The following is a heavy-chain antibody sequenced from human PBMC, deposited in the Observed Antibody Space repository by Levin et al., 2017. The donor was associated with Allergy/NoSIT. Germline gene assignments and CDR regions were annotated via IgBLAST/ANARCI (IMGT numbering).Heavy chain of an antibody. D-gene: IGHD1-14*01. J-gene: IGHJ6*02. Sequence: GESLKISCAASGFTFSSYGMHWVRQAPGKGLEWVAVISYDGSNKYYADSVKGRFTISRDNSKNTLYLQMNSLRAEDTAVYYCAKDYLVSYYYYGMDVWGQGTTVTVSS. CDR1: GFTFSSYG. V-gene: IGHV3-30*18. CDR2: ISYDGSNK. CDR3: AKDYLVSYYYYGMDV.